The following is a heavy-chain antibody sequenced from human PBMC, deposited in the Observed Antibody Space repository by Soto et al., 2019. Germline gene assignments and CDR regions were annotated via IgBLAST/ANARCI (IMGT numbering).Heavy chain of an antibody. V-gene: IGHV4-31*03. Sequence: SETLSLTCTVSGGSISSGGYYWSWIRQHPGKGLEWIGYIYYSGSTYYNPSLKSRVTISVDTSKSQFSLKLSSVTAADTAVYYCARAVNAGYCSGGSCRPSYYYGMDVWGQGTTVTVSS. CDR2: IYYSGST. CDR1: GGSISSGGYY. J-gene: IGHJ6*02. CDR3: ARAVNAGYCSGGSCRPSYYYGMDV. D-gene: IGHD2-15*01.